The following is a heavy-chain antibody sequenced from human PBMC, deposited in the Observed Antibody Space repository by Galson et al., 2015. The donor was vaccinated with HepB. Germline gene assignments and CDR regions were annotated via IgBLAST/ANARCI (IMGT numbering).Heavy chain of an antibody. V-gene: IGHV6-1*01. CDR1: GDSVSSYSAS. CDR3: ARGSYGSSSEYHGMDV. J-gene: IGHJ6*02. D-gene: IGHD6-6*01. CDR2: TYYRSQWYT. Sequence: CAISGDSVSSYSASWNWIRQSPSRGLEWLGRTYYRSQWYTDYAPSVKSRATINPDTFNNQLSLHLNSVTPEDAAVYYCARGSYGSSSEYHGMDVWGQGTTVTVSS.